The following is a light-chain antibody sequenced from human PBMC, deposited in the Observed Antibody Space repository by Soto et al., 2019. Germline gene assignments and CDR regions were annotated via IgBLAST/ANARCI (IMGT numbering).Light chain of an antibody. CDR3: SSYAGGSVWV. V-gene: IGLV2-8*01. CDR2: EVN. CDR1: SSDVGGYNY. J-gene: IGLJ3*02. Sequence: QSALTQPPSASGSPGQSVTISCTGTSSDVGGYNYVSWYQQHPGQAPKLMIYEVNKRPSGVPDRFSGSKSGSTASLTVSGLQAEDEADYYCSSYAGGSVWVFGGGTKLTVL.